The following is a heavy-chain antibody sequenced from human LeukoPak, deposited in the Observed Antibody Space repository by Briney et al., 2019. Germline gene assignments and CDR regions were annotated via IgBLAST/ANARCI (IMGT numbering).Heavy chain of an antibody. CDR3: APRSELKRAFDI. J-gene: IGHJ3*02. D-gene: IGHD1-26*01. V-gene: IGHV3-23*01. CDR1: GFTFSTYA. CDR2: ISGSDDGT. Sequence: GGSLSLSCAASGFTFSTYAMSWVRQIPGKCLEWVSAISGSDDGTYYADSVKGRFTTSRDNSKPTLYMQMTSLRAEDTTVYYCAPRSELKRAFDIWGQGTRVTVSS.